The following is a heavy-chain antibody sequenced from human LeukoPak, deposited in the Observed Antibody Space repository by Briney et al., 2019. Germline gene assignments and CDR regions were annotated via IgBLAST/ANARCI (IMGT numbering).Heavy chain of an antibody. Sequence: SVKVSCKASGGTFSSYAISWVRQAPGQGLEWMGGIIPIFGTANYAQKFQGRVTITADESTSTAYMELSSLRSEDTAVYYCARAPGSPSVGWSYYYMDVWGKGTTVTVSS. V-gene: IGHV1-69*13. CDR3: ARAPGSPSVGWSYYYMDV. CDR1: GGTFSSYA. J-gene: IGHJ6*03. CDR2: IIPIFGTA. D-gene: IGHD1-26*01.